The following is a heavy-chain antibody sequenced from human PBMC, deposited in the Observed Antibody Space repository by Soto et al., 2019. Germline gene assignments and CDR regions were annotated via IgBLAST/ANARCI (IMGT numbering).Heavy chain of an antibody. Sequence: SETLSLTCSVSGGSVSNKTYYWSWIRQPPGKRLEWIGYVYYGGTTNYNPSLKSRVTISVDLSKDQFSLRLSSVTTADTALSYCARTTAVPNTLRSRYFFDYWGQGTLVTVSS. CDR3: ARTTAVPNTLRSRYFFDY. J-gene: IGHJ4*02. CDR2: VYYGGTT. D-gene: IGHD4-17*01. V-gene: IGHV4-61*01. CDR1: GGSVSNKTYY.